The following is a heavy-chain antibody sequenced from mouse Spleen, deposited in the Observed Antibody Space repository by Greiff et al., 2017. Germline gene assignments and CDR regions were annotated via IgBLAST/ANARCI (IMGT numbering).Heavy chain of an antibody. CDR3: ANYTDYFDY. V-gene: IGHV1-50*01. CDR2: IDSSDCYT. D-gene: IGHD1-1*01. CDR1: CLTFTTFW. J-gene: IGHJ2*01. Sequence: QVQPQQPGAELVKPGSSVKLSCKASCLTFTTFWKQWGKPRPGQGLEWVGEIDSSDCYTNYNQKFKGKATLTVDTYSSTANRQLSRLTSKDSAFYYCANYTDYFDYWGQGTTLTVSS.